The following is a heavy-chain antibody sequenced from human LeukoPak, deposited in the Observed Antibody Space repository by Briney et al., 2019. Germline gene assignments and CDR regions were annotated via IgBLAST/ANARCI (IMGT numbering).Heavy chain of an antibody. Sequence: PSETLSLICTVSGGSISSNNYYWGWIRQPPGKGLEWIGSIYYSGSTYNNPSLKSRVTISVDTTKNQFSLKLTSVTAADTAVYYCASSPSGYWWNFDCWGQGTLVTVSS. J-gene: IGHJ4*02. CDR3: ASSPSGYWWNFDC. CDR2: IYYSGST. CDR1: GGSISSNNYY. D-gene: IGHD3-22*01. V-gene: IGHV4-39*01.